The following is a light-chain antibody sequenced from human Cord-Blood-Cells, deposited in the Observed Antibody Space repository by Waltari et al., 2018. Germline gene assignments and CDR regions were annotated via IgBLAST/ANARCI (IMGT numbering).Light chain of an antibody. CDR3: CSYAGSSTFHVV. CDR2: GGS. Sequence: QSALTQPASVSGSPGQSITISCTGTSSDVGSYNLVSWYQQHPGKAPKLMIYGGSKRPSGVSNCFSGSKSGNTSSLTISGLQAEDEADYYCCSYAGSSTFHVVFGGGTKLTVL. V-gene: IGLV2-23*03. J-gene: IGLJ2*01. CDR1: SSDVGSYNL.